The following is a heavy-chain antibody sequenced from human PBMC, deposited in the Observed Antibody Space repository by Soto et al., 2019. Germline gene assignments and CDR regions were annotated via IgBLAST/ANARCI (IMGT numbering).Heavy chain of an antibody. J-gene: IGHJ6*02. CDR1: GYTFTGYY. D-gene: IGHD3-3*01. V-gene: IGHV1-2*04. CDR2: INPNSGGT. Sequence: ASVKVSCKASGYTFTGYYMHWVRQAPGQGLEWMGWINPNSGGTNYAQKFQGWVTMTRDTSISTAYMELSRLRSDDTAVYYCARAPGGGYYSYYYYGMDVWGQGTTVTVSS. CDR3: ARAPGGGYYSYYYYGMDV.